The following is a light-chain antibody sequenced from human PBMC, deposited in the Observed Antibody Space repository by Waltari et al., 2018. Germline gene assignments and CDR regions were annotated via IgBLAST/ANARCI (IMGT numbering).Light chain of an antibody. Sequence: QSVLTQPPSVSAAPGQTVTISCPGSSSTIGTNYVSWYQQLPGTAPKLRIYENNKRPSGIPDRFSGSKSGTSATLGITGLQTGDEADYYCGTWDSSLSPWVFGGGTKLTVL. J-gene: IGLJ3*02. CDR3: GTWDSSLSPWV. V-gene: IGLV1-51*02. CDR2: ENN. CDR1: SSTIGTNY.